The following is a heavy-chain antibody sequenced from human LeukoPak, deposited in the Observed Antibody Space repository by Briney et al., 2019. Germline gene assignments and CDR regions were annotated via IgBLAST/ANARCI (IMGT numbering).Heavy chain of an antibody. CDR2: MNPNSGRT. D-gene: IGHD1-1*01. CDR1: GYTLTSYD. CDR3: ARDRGQLAFRFDP. V-gene: IGHV1-8*01. J-gene: IGHJ5*02. Sequence: ASVKVSCKASGYTLTSYDINWVRQATGQGLEWMGWMNPNSGRTGYAQNFQGRITITRNTSISTAYMELSSLRSEDTAVYYRARDRGQLAFRFDPWGQGTLVTVSS.